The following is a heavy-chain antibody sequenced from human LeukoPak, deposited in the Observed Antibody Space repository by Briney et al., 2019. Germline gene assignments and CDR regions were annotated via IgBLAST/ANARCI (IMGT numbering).Heavy chain of an antibody. Sequence: SETLSLTCAVSGGSISTSNWWSWVRQPPGKGLEWIGEIYHGGSTNYNPSLKSRLTISVDKSKHQFSLNLTSVTAADTAVYYCARDSIGLDAFDIWGPGTTVTVSS. CDR3: ARDSIGLDAFDI. CDR2: IYHGGST. V-gene: IGHV4-4*02. J-gene: IGHJ3*02. CDR1: GGSISTSNW. D-gene: IGHD6-19*01.